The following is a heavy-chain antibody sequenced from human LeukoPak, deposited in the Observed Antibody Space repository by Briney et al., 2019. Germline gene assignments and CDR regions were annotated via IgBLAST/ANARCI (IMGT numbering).Heavy chain of an antibody. CDR1: GFTFSSYW. J-gene: IGHJ4*02. D-gene: IGHD3-10*01. Sequence: GGSLRLSCAASGFTFSSYWMSWVRQAPGKGLEWVANIKQDESEKNYVDSVKGRFTISRDNVKNSLYLQMNSLRAEDTAVYSCARVNDYDSGSLYRPIDYWGQGTLVTVSS. CDR3: ARVNDYDSGSLYRPIDY. V-gene: IGHV3-7*01. CDR2: IKQDESEK.